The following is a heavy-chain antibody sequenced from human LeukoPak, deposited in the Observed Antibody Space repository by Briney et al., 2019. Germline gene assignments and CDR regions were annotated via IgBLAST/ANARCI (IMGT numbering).Heavy chain of an antibody. D-gene: IGHD6-19*01. V-gene: IGHV1-18*01. CDR2: ISAYNGNT. J-gene: IGHJ3*02. CDR3: ARALPNYSSGWYDAFDI. Sequence: ASVKVSCKASGYTFTSYGISWVRQAPGQGLEWMGWISAYNGNTNYAQKLQGRVTMTTDTSTSTAYMELRSLRSDDTAVYYCARALPNYSSGWYDAFDIWGQGTMVTVSS. CDR1: GYTFTSYG.